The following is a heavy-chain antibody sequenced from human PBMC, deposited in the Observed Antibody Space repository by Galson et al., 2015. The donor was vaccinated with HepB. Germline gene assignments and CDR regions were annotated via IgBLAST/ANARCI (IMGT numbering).Heavy chain of an antibody. Sequence: SVKVSCKASGYTFTSYAMNWVRQAPGQGLEWMGWINTNTGNPTYAQGFTGRFVFSLDTSVSTAYLQISSLRAEDTAVYYCARTPGLFGQWLDGLFDYWGQGALVTVSS. J-gene: IGHJ4*02. CDR2: INTNTGNP. V-gene: IGHV7-4-1*02. D-gene: IGHD6-19*01. CDR1: GYTFTSYA. CDR3: ARTPGLFGQWLDGLFDY.